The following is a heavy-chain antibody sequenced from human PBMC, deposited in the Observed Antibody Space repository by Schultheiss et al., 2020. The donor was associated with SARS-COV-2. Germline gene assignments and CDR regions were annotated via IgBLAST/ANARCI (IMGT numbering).Heavy chain of an antibody. CDR2: ISYDGSNK. V-gene: IGHV3-30*01. CDR3: ARDCGFGESQPWYYYYGMDV. Sequence: GGSLRLSCAASGFTFSSYAMHWVRQAPGKGLEWVAVISYDGSNKYYADSVKGRFTISRDNSKNTLYLQMNSLRAEDTAVYYCARDCGFGESQPWYYYYGMDVWGQGNTVTVSS. CDR1: GFTFSSYA. J-gene: IGHJ6*02. D-gene: IGHD3-10*01.